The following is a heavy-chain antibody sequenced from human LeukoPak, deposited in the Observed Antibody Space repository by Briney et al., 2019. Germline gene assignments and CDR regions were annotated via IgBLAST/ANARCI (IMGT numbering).Heavy chain of an antibody. Sequence: PGGSLRLSCAASAFTFSGYSVNWVRQAPGKGLEWVSYISPSATTIYYADSVKGRFTISRDNAKNSLYLQMNSLRAEDTAVYYCAREYSSSSGRSFDYWGQGTLVTVSS. CDR2: ISPSATTI. D-gene: IGHD6-6*01. V-gene: IGHV3-48*01. CDR3: AREYSSSSGRSFDY. CDR1: AFTFSGYS. J-gene: IGHJ4*02.